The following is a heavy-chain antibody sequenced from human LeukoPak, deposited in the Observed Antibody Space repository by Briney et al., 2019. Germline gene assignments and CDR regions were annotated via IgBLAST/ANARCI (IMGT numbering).Heavy chain of an antibody. D-gene: IGHD3-10*01. J-gene: IGHJ4*02. CDR3: ARVNYGSATKEDY. Sequence: SETLSLTCIVSGGSIISGGDYWNWIHQHPGKGLEWIGYIYYSGSAYYNPSLKSRVTISVDTSENQFSLKLSSVTAADTAVYYCARVNYGSATKEDYWGQGTLVTVSS. CDR1: GGSIISGGDY. V-gene: IGHV4-31*03. CDR2: IYYSGSA.